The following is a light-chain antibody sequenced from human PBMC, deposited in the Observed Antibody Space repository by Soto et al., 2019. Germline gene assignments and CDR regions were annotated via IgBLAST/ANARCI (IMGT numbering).Light chain of an antibody. Sequence: QSVWKQPLSVFGAQAQRITISCTGGSSNLGSGNAVHWYQQFPGTVPKLLIFGDTNRPSGVPDRFSGSKSGTSAFLVITGLQAEDEADYYCQSYDSSLRGVFGTGTKVTVL. CDR1: SSNLGSGNA. V-gene: IGLV1-40*01. J-gene: IGLJ1*01. CDR2: GDT. CDR3: QSYDSSLRGV.